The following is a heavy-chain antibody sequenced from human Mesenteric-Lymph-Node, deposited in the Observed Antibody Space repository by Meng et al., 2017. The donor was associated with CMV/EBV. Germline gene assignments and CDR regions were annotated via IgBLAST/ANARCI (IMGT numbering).Heavy chain of an antibody. V-gene: IGHV4-39*07. CDR3: ARRRYDFWSGYIYGMDV. CDR1: GGSISSSSYY. CDR2: IYYSGST. J-gene: IGHJ6*02. Sequence: GSLRLSCTVSGGSISSSSYYWGWIRQPPGKGLEWIGSIYYSGSTYYNPSLKSRVTISVDTSKNHFSLNLSSVTAADTAVYYCARRRYDFWSGYIYGMDVWGQGTTVTVSS. D-gene: IGHD3-3*01.